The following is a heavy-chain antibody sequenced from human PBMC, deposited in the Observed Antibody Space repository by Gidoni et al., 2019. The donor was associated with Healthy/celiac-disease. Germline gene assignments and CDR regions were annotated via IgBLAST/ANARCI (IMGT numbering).Heavy chain of an antibody. D-gene: IGHD6-19*01. CDR1: GGSISSYY. Sequence: QVQLQESGPGLVKPSETLSLTCTVSGGSISSYYWSWIRQPAGTGLEWIGRIYTSGSTNSNPSLKSRVTMSVDTSKNQFSLKLISVTAADTAVYYCARGDSGWAGVFLQHWGQGTLVTVSS. CDR2: IYTSGST. V-gene: IGHV4-4*07. J-gene: IGHJ1*01. CDR3: ARGDSGWAGVFLQH.